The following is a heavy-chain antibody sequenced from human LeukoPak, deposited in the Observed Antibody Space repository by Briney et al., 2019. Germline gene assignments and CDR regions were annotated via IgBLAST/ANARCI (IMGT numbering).Heavy chain of an antibody. CDR1: GYTFTSYD. D-gene: IGHD6-19*01. CDR2: MNPNSGNT. V-gene: IGHV1-8*01. J-gene: IGHJ4*02. CDR3: ARYLGHSSGSKRGFDY. Sequence: ASVKVSCKASGYTFTSYDINWVRQATGQGLEWMGWMNPNSGNTGYTQKFQGRVTMTRNTSISTAYMELSSLRSEDTAVYFCARYLGHSSGSKRGFDYWGQGTLVTVSS.